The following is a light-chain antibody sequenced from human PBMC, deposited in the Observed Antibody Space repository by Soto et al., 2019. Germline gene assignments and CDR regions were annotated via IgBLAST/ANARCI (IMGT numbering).Light chain of an antibody. Sequence: EIVLTQSPATLSLSPGERATLSCRASQSVGIYLGWYQQRPGQAPRLLIYDASNRAAGLPARLSGSGSGTDFTLTITSLEYEDFAVYYCQYRNTWPPAFGQGTRLEIK. CDR3: QYRNTWPPA. CDR2: DAS. J-gene: IGKJ5*01. V-gene: IGKV3-11*01. CDR1: QSVGIY.